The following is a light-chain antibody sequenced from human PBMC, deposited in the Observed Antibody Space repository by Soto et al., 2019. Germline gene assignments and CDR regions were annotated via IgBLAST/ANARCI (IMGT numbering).Light chain of an antibody. J-gene: IGLJ3*02. V-gene: IGLV1-44*01. CDR1: SSNIETNT. CDR3: AAWDDSLNGWV. CDR2: TNK. Sequence: QSVLTQPPSASGTPGQRVTLSCSGSSSNIETNTVSWYQQLPGTAPQLLIYTNKQRPSGVPDRCSGSKSGTSASLAISGLQSEDEADYYCAAWDDSLNGWVFGGGTKLTVL.